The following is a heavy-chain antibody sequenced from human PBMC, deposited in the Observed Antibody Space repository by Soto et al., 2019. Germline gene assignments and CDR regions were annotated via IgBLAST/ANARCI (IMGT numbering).Heavy chain of an antibody. CDR1: GFSFTSYS. CDR3: ARWIDNGYFDY. J-gene: IGHJ4*02. D-gene: IGHD4-17*01. CDR2: INAGRGKT. V-gene: IGHV1-3*01. Sequence: GQLVQSGAEVKKPGASVKVSCGTSGFSFTSYSFHWVRQAPAQGLQWMGWINAGRGKTKYSQQFQGRVTFTWDTSANTVYMELGRLTSEDTSVFYCARWIDNGYFDYWGQGTLVTVSA.